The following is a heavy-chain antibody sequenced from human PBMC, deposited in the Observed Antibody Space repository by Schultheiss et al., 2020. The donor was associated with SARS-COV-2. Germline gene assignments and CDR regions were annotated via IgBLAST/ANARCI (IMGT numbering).Heavy chain of an antibody. CDR1: GASISSSNW. D-gene: IGHD3-22*01. Sequence: SETLSLTCAVSGASISSSNWWSWVRQPPEKGLEWIGEIYHSGSTNYNPSLKSRVTISVDTSKNQFSLKLSSVTAADTAVYYCASTYYYDSSGYYQLDYWGQGTLVTVSS. J-gene: IGHJ4*02. CDR3: ASTYYYDSSGYYQLDY. CDR2: IYHSGST. V-gene: IGHV4-4*02.